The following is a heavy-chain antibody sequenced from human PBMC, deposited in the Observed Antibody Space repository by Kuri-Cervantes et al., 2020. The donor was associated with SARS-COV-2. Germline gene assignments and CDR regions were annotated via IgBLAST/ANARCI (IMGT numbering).Heavy chain of an antibody. CDR1: GFTFSAYA. CDR3: AKARPSGGY. V-gene: IGHV3-23*01. J-gene: IGHJ4*02. D-gene: IGHD3-10*01. Sequence: GGSLRLSCAASGFTFSAYAMSWVRQAPGRGLEWVSGISDSGINTYYPDSVRGRFTISRGNSKNMLYLQMHSLRVEDTAVYYCAKARPSGGYWGQGTLVTVSS. CDR2: ISDSGINT.